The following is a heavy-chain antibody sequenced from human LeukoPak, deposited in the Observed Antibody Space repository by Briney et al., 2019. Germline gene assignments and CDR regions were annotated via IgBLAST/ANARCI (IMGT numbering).Heavy chain of an antibody. CDR2: IYYSGST. V-gene: IGHV4-59*01. J-gene: IGHJ4*02. CDR3: ARAAWGGTSYFDY. Sequence: SETLSLTCTVSGGSINNYYWSWIRQPPGKGLEWIWYIYYSGSTNYNPSLKSRVTISVDTSKNQFSLKLSSVTAADTAVYYCARAAWGGTSYFDYWGQGTLVTVSS. D-gene: IGHD3-10*01. CDR1: GGSINNYY.